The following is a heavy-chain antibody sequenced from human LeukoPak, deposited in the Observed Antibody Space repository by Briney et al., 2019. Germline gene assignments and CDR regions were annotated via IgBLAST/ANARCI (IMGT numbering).Heavy chain of an antibody. V-gene: IGHV3-30*04. D-gene: IGHD5-24*01. Sequence: GGSLRLSCAASGFTFSSYAMHWVRQAPGKGLEWVAVISYDGSNKYYADSVKGRFTISRDNSKNTPYLQMNSLRAEDTAVYYCARDFREVLGTGDYWGQGTLVTVSS. CDR2: ISYDGSNK. J-gene: IGHJ4*02. CDR3: ARDFREVLGTGDY. CDR1: GFTFSSYA.